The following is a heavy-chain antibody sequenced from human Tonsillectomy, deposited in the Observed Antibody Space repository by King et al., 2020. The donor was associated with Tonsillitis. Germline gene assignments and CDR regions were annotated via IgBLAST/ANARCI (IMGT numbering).Heavy chain of an antibody. Sequence: QLQESGPGLVKPSENLSLTCTVSGGSISSSSYYWGWIRQPPGKGLEWIGSIYYSGSTYYNPSLKSRVTISVDTSKNQFSLKLSSVTAADTAVYYCASTRGTANFDYWGQGTLVTVSS. D-gene: IGHD2-8*02. CDR3: ASTRGTANFDY. CDR1: GGSISSSSYY. V-gene: IGHV4-39*01. J-gene: IGHJ4*02. CDR2: IYYSGST.